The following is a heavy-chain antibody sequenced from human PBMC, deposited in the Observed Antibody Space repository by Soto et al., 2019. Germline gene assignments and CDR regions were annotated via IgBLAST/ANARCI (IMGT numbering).Heavy chain of an antibody. J-gene: IGHJ4*02. CDR1: GFTFSSYA. CDR3: ARDKRDLRFLEWSYYFDY. Sequence: QVQLVESGGGVVQPGRSLRLSCAASGFTFSSYAMHWVRQAPGKGLEWVAVISYDGSNKYYADSVKGRFTISRDNSKNTXXLQLYSLSAEDTAVYYCARDKRDLRFLEWSYYFDYWGQGTLVTVSS. V-gene: IGHV3-30-3*01. D-gene: IGHD3-3*01. CDR2: ISYDGSNK.